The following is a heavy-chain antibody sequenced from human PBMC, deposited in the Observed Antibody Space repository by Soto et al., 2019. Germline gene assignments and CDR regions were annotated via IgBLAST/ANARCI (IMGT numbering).Heavy chain of an antibody. CDR1: GFTFSSYA. J-gene: IGHJ6*02. CDR3: AKNIDWLSGGMDV. CDR2: ISGSGGST. V-gene: IGHV3-23*01. Sequence: GGSLRLSCAASGFTFSSYAMSWVRQAPGKGLEWVSAISGSGGSTYYADSVKGRFTISRDNFKSTLYLQMNSLRAEDTAVYYCAKNIDWLSGGMDVWGQGTTVTVSS. D-gene: IGHD3-9*01.